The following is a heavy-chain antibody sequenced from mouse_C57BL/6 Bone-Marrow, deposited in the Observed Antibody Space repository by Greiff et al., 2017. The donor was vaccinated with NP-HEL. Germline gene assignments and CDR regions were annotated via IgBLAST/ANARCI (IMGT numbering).Heavy chain of an antibody. CDR2: INPNNGGT. CDR3: ARSSTTVVPFDY. CDR1: GYTFTDYN. Sequence: VQLKEPGPELVKPGASVKIPCKASGYTFTDYNMDWVKQSHGKSLEWIGDINPNNGGTIYNQKFKGKATLTVDKSSSTAFMELRSLTSEDTAVYYCARSSTTVVPFDYWGQGTTLTVSS. V-gene: IGHV1-18*01. J-gene: IGHJ2*01. D-gene: IGHD1-1*01.